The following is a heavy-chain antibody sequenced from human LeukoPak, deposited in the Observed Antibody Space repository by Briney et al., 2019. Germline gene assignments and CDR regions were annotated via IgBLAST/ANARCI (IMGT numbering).Heavy chain of an antibody. J-gene: IGHJ4*02. CDR1: GFTFSSYA. Sequence: GGSLRLSCAASGFTFSSYAMSWARQAPGKGLEWVSAISGSGGSTYYADSVKGRFTISRDNSKNTLFLQMNSLRVEDSAIYYCAKGEMATSNWGQGTLVTVSS. CDR3: AKGEMATSN. V-gene: IGHV3-23*01. CDR2: ISGSGGST. D-gene: IGHD5-24*01.